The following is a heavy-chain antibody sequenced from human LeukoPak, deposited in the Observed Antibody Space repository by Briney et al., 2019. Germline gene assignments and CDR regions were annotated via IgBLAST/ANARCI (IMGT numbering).Heavy chain of an antibody. CDR1: GFTFSSYA. J-gene: IGHJ4*02. D-gene: IGHD3-3*01. Sequence: PGGSLRLSCAASGFTFSSYAMSWVRQAPGKGLEWVSAISGSGGSTYYADSVKGRFTISRDNSKNTLYLQMNSLRAEDTAVYYCAKDTDFTIFGVVPYDYWGQGTLVTVSS. CDR3: AKDTDFTIFGVVPYDY. CDR2: ISGSGGST. V-gene: IGHV3-23*01.